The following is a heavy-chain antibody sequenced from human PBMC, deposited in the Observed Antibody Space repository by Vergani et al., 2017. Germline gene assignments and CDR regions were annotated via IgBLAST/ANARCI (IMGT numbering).Heavy chain of an antibody. CDR2: ISYDGSNK. Sequence: QVQLVESGGGVVQPGRSLRLSCAASGFTFSSYAMHWVRQAPGKGLEWVAVISYDGSNKYYADSVKGRFTISRDNSKNTLYLQMNSLRAEDTAVYYCARILTGEWTNDAFDIWGQGTMVTVSS. CDR1: GFTFSSYA. J-gene: IGHJ3*02. CDR3: ARILTGEWTNDAFDI. D-gene: IGHD3-3*01. V-gene: IGHV3-30-3*01.